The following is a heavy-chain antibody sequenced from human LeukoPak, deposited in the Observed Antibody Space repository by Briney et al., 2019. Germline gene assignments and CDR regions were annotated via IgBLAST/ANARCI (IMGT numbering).Heavy chain of an antibody. CDR3: AGARTKTTVTTNEGGDAFDI. D-gene: IGHD4-17*01. J-gene: IGHJ3*02. V-gene: IGHV3-64*01. CDR1: GFTFSSYA. Sequence: GGSLRLSCAASGFTFSSYAMHWVRQAPGKGLEYVSAISSNGGSTYYANSVKGRFTISRDNSKNTLYLQMGSLRAEDMAVYYCAGARTKTTVTTNEGGDAFDIWGQGTMVTVSS. CDR2: ISSNGGST.